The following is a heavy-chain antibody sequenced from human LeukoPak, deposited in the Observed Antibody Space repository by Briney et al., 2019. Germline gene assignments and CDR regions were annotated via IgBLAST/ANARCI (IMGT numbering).Heavy chain of an antibody. CDR1: GGTFSSYA. CDR3: AINRLAVAGSVRYYYYYMDV. Sequence: ASVKVSCKASGGTFSSYAISWVRQAPGQGLEWMGGIIPIFGTANYAQKFQGRVTITADESTSTAYMELSSLRSEDTAVYYCAINRLAVAGSVRYYYYYMDVWGKGTTVTISS. D-gene: IGHD6-19*01. CDR2: IIPIFGTA. V-gene: IGHV1-69*01. J-gene: IGHJ6*03.